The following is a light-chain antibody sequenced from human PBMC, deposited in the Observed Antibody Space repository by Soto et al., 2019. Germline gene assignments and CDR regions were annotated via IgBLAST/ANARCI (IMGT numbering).Light chain of an antibody. Sequence: SSELTQPSSVSVSPGQTARITCSGDVLAKKYARWFQQKPGQAPVLMIYKDSERPSGIPERFSGSSSGTTVTLTISGAQVEDEADYYCYSAADNNVVFGGGTKLTVL. J-gene: IGLJ2*01. CDR1: VLAKKY. CDR2: KDS. CDR3: YSAADNNVV. V-gene: IGLV3-27*01.